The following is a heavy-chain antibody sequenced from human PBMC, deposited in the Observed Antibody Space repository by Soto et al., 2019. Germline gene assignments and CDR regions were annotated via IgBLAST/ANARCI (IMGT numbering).Heavy chain of an antibody. CDR3: AREYYDFWSGYYLAYYYGMDV. CDR2: IWYDGSNK. J-gene: IGHJ6*02. V-gene: IGHV3-33*01. CDR1: GFTFSSYG. D-gene: IGHD3-3*01. Sequence: AGGSLRLSCAASGFTFSSYGMHWVRQAPGKGLEWVAVIWYDGSNKYYADSVKGRFTISRDNSKNTLYLQMNSLRAEDTAVYYCAREYYDFWSGYYLAYYYGMDVWGQGTTVTVSS.